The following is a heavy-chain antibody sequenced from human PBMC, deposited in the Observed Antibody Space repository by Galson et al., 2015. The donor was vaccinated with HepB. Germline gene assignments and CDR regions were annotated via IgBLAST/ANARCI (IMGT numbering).Heavy chain of an antibody. CDR1: GFTFSSYG. Sequence: SLRLSCAASGFTFSSYGMHWVRQAPGKGLEWVAVIWYDGSNKYYADSVKGRFTISRDNSKNTLYLQMNSLRAEDTAVYYCARGSPPRGVSPFDIWGQGTMVTVSS. D-gene: IGHD1-26*01. J-gene: IGHJ3*02. CDR2: IWYDGSNK. V-gene: IGHV3-33*01. CDR3: ARGSPPRGVSPFDI.